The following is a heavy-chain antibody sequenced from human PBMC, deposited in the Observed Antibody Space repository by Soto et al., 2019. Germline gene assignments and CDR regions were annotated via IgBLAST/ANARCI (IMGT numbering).Heavy chain of an antibody. Sequence: GGSLRLSCAASGFTFSSYDMSWVRQAPGKGLEWVAAISGSGGRTYYADSVKGRINISKDNSKKTLYLQMNSLRAEDTAVYYCAKGALYSGSYYLDYWGQGTLVTVSS. CDR1: GFTFSSYD. CDR2: ISGSGGRT. CDR3: AKGALYSGSYYLDY. V-gene: IGHV3-23*01. J-gene: IGHJ4*02. D-gene: IGHD1-26*01.